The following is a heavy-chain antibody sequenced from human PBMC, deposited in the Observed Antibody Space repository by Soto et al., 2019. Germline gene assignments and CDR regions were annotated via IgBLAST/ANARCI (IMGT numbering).Heavy chain of an antibody. CDR2: INHSGIT. Sequence: QVQLQQWGAGLLKPSETLSLTCAVYGGSFSGYYWSWIRQPPGKGLEWIGEINHSGITNYNPSLKSRVTISVDTSKNQFALKLSSVTAADTAVYYCASGRPKYYDYIWGSYPTTDAFDIWGQGTMVTVSS. J-gene: IGHJ3*02. D-gene: IGHD3-16*02. CDR1: GGSFSGYY. CDR3: ASGRPKYYDYIWGSYPTTDAFDI. V-gene: IGHV4-34*01.